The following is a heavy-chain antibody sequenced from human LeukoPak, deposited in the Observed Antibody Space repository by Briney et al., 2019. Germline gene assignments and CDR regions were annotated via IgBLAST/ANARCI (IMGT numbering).Heavy chain of an antibody. CDR2: IWYDGSIK. CDR1: GFTFYTHG. D-gene: IGHD2-15*01. V-gene: IGHV3-33*01. Sequence: GRSLRLSCAASGFTFYTHGMHWVRQVPGKGLEWVAVIWYDGSIKYYSDSVKGRFTISRDNSKNTMYLQMNSLRAEDTAVYYCVRISCTGSRCKPYSYYDMDVWGQGTTVTVSS. CDR3: VRISCTGSRCKPYSYYDMDV. J-gene: IGHJ6*02.